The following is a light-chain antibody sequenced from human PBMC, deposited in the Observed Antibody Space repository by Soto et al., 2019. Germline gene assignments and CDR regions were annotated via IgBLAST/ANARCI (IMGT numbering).Light chain of an antibody. J-gene: IGLJ2*01. CDR1: SGSVSTSYY. V-gene: IGLV8-61*01. Sequence: QAVVTQEPSFSVSPGGTVTLTCGLSSGSVSTSYYPSWYQQTPGQAPRTLIFSTNTRSSGVPDRFSGSILGNKAALTITGSQADDESDYYCVLYMGGGISVFGGGTKVPVL. CDR3: VLYMGGGISV. CDR2: STN.